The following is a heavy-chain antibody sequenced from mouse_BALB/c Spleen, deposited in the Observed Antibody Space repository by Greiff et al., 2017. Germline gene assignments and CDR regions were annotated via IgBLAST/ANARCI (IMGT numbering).Heavy chain of an antibody. CDR3: ARGSANYLYYYAIDY. V-gene: IGHV5-6-5*01. J-gene: IGHJ4*01. CDR2: ISSGGST. CDR1: GFTFSSYA. Sequence: EVKLVESGGGLVKPGGSLKLSCAASGFTFSSYAMSWVRQNPEKRLEWVASISSGGSTYYQDSVKGRFTISRDNARNILYLQMSSLRSKDTAMYYCARGSANYLYYYAIDYWGQGTSVTVSS. D-gene: IGHD2-1*01.